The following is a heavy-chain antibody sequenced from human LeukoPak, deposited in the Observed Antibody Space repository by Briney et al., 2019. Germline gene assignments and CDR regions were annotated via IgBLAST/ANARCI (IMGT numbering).Heavy chain of an antibody. Sequence: SQTLSLTCTVSGGSISSSSYYWGWIRQPPGKGLEWIGSIYYSGSTYYNPSLKSRVTISVDTSKNQFSLKLSSVTAADTAVYYCASLVVAGTNYGMDVWGQGTTVTVSS. V-gene: IGHV4-39*07. J-gene: IGHJ6*02. CDR3: ASLVVAGTNYGMDV. CDR1: GGSISSSSYY. D-gene: IGHD6-19*01. CDR2: IYYSGST.